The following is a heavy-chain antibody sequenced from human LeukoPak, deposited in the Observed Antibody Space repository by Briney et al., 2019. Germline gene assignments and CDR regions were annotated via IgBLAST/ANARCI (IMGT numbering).Heavy chain of an antibody. CDR2: MNSNSGGT. CDR1: GYTFTSYG. J-gene: IGHJ4*02. V-gene: IGHV1-2*02. CDR3: ARAYSSSPFDY. Sequence: ASVKVSCKASGYTFTSYGISWVRQAPGQGLECMGWMNSNSGGTNYAQKFQGRVTMTRDTSISTAYMELSRLTSDDTAVYYCARAYSSSPFDYWGQGTLVTVSS. D-gene: IGHD6-6*01.